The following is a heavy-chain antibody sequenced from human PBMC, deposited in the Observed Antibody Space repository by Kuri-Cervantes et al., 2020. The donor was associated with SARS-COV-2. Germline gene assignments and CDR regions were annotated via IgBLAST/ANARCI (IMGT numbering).Heavy chain of an antibody. CDR2: IYHSGST. CDR3: ARVPEGGYSFQH. D-gene: IGHD6-13*01. J-gene: IGHJ1*01. Sequence: ESLKISCAVYGGSFSGYYWSWIRQPPGKGLEWIGSIYHSGSTYYNPSLKSRVTISVDTSKNQFSLKLSSVTAADTAVYYCARVPEGGYSFQHWGQGTLVTVSS. CDR1: GGSFSGYY. V-gene: IGHV4-34*01.